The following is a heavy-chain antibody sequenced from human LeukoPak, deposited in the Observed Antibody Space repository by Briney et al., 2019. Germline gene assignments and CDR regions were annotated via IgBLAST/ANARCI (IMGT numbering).Heavy chain of an antibody. CDR2: ISGSGGST. J-gene: IGHJ4*02. CDR3: ANGDTAMPRGEFDY. V-gene: IGHV3-23*01. D-gene: IGHD5-18*01. Sequence: PGGSLRLSCAASGFTFSSYAMSWVRQAPGKGLEWVSAISGSGGSTYYADSVKGRFTISRDNSKNTLYLQMNSLRAEDTAVYYCANGDTAMPRGEFDYWGQGTLVTVSS. CDR1: GFTFSSYA.